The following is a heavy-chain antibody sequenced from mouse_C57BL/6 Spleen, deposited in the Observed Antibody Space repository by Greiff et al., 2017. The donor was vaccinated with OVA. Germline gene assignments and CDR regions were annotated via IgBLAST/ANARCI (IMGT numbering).Heavy chain of an antibody. D-gene: IGHD2-10*01. Sequence: EVKLMESGGGLVQPGGSLKLSCAASGFTFSDYYMYWVRQTPGKRLEWVAYISNGGGSTYYPDTVQGRFTISRDNAKNTLYLQMSRLKSEDTAMYYCARLLHWYFDVWGTGTTVTVSS. CDR1: GFTFSDYY. J-gene: IGHJ1*03. V-gene: IGHV5-12*01. CDR2: ISNGGGST. CDR3: ARLLHWYFDV.